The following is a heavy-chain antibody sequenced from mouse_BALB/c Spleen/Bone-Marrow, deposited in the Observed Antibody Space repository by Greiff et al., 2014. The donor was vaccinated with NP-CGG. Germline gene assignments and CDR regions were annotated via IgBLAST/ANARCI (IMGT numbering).Heavy chain of an antibody. CDR1: GFNIKDTY. CDR2: IDPANGNA. J-gene: IGHJ3*01. Sequence: EVQLQQSGAELVKPGASVKLSCTTSGFNIKDTYIHWVKQRPEQGLEWIGRIDPANGNAKYDPEFQGKATITADTSSNTAYLHLSSLTSEDTAVYSCAHDAPFAYWGQGTLVTVSA. V-gene: IGHV14-3*02. CDR3: AHDAPFAY. D-gene: IGHD2-3*01.